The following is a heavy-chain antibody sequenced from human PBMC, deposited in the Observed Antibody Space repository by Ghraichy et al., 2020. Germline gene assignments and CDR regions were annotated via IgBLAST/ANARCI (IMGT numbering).Heavy chain of an antibody. CDR2: IWYDGSNK. Sequence: GESLNISCAASGFTFSSYGMHWVRQAPGKGLEWVAVIWYDGSNKYYADSVKGRFTISRDNSKNTLYLQMNSLRAEDTAVYYCAVTWVVVGYYYGMDVWGQGTTVTVSS. CDR1: GFTFSSYG. CDR3: AVTWVVVGYYYGMDV. D-gene: IGHD2-15*01. V-gene: IGHV3-33*01. J-gene: IGHJ6*02.